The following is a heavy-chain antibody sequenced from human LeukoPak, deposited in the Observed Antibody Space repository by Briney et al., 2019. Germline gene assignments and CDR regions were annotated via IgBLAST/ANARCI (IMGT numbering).Heavy chain of an antibody. CDR3: AKGWSSGSHPIDN. D-gene: IGHD1-26*01. Sequence: PGGSLRLSCAASGFTFSSYDMSWVRQAQGKGLEWVSGISTSGGSTYYADSVKGRFTISRDNFKNTLYLQMNSLRAEDTAVYSCAKGWSSGSHPIDNWGQGTLVTVSS. J-gene: IGHJ4*02. CDR1: GFTFSSYD. V-gene: IGHV3-23*01. CDR2: ISTSGGST.